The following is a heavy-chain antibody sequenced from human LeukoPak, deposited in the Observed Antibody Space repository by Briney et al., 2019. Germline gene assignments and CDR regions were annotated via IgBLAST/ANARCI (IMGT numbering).Heavy chain of an antibody. CDR1: GFTFSSYS. D-gene: IGHD5-12*01. CDR2: ISSSSSYI. CDR3: ARQRVEYSGPGWFDP. Sequence: GGSLRLSCAASGFTFSSYSMNWVRQAPGKGLEWVSSISSSSSYIYYADSVKGRFTISRDNAKNSLYLQMNSLRAEDTAVYYCARQRVEYSGPGWFDPWGQGTLVTVSS. V-gene: IGHV3-21*04. J-gene: IGHJ5*02.